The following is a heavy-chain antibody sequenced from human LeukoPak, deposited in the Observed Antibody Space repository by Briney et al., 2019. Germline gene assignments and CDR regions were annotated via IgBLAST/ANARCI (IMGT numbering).Heavy chain of an antibody. V-gene: IGHV3-73*01. Sequence: GGSLRLSCAASGFTFSGSAMHWVRQASGKGLEWVGRTRSKANSYATAYAASVKGRFTISRDDSKNTAYLQMNSLKTEDTAVYYCTRRIAVAGAEHWGQGTLVTVSS. J-gene: IGHJ1*01. CDR2: TRSKANSYAT. D-gene: IGHD6-19*01. CDR1: GFTFSGSA. CDR3: TRRIAVAGAEH.